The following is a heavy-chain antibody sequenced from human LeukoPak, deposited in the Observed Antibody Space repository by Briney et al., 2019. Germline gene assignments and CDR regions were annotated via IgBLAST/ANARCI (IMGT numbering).Heavy chain of an antibody. Sequence: SETLSLTCTVSGGSVSSSIYYWGWIRQPPGKGREWLVRTYYSESTSYNPSLKSRVTISVDTSKKQFSLKLTSVTAADTAVYYCASRNDILTGYVFDFWGQGTLVTVSS. V-gene: IGHV4-39*01. D-gene: IGHD3-9*01. J-gene: IGHJ4*02. CDR3: ASRNDILTGYVFDF. CDR2: TYYSEST. CDR1: GGSVSSSIYY.